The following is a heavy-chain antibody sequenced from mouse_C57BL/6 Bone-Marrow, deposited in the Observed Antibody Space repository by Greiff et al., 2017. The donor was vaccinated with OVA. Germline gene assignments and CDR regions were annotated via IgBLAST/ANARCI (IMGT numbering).Heavy chain of an antibody. CDR3: ARNDYGSSWGFAY. D-gene: IGHD1-1*01. V-gene: IGHV2-9-1*01. J-gene: IGHJ3*01. CDR2: IWTGGGT. Sequence: VQGVESGPGLVAPSQSLSITCTVSGFSLTSYAISWVRQPPGKGLEWLGVIWTGGGTNYNSALKSRLSISKDNSKRQVFLKMNSLQTDDTARDYCARNDYGSSWGFAYGGQGTLVTVSA. CDR1: GFSLTSYA.